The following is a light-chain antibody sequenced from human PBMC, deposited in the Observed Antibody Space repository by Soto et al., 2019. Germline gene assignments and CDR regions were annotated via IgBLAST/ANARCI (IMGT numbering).Light chain of an antibody. CDR2: GAS. J-gene: IGKJ2*01. Sequence: IQLTQSPSSLSASVGDRVTVTCRASQNINIYLNWYQQKAGKAPTLLIYGASSLQSGVPSRFSGGGSRTDCTLTISSLQTVVLATYYSHQSYRSPYTFGQGTKLEI. CDR1: QNINIY. CDR3: HQSYRSPYT. V-gene: IGKV1-39*01.